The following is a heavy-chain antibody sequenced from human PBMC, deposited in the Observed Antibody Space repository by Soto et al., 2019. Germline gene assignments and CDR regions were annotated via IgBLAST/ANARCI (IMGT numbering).Heavy chain of an antibody. Sequence: QVQLVEAGGGLVKPGGSLRLSCAASGFTFSDYYMSWIRQAPGKGLEWVSYISSSSSYTNYADSVKGRFTISRDNAKNALYLQMNSLRAEDTAVYYCARGITGTTYYYGMDVWGQGTTVTVSS. J-gene: IGHJ6*02. CDR2: ISSSSSYT. V-gene: IGHV3-11*06. D-gene: IGHD1-20*01. CDR3: ARGITGTTYYYGMDV. CDR1: GFTFSDYY.